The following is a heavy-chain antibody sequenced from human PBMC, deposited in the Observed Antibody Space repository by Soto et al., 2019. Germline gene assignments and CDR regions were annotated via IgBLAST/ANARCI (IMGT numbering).Heavy chain of an antibody. CDR2: ISWNSGSI. D-gene: IGHD4-17*01. Sequence: GGSLRLSCAASGFTFDDYAMHWVRQAPGKGLEWVSGISWNSGSIGYADSVKGRFTISRDNAKNSLYLQMNSLRAEDTALYYCAKDRERISYGVDFDYWGQGTLVTVSS. J-gene: IGHJ4*02. CDR1: GFTFDDYA. CDR3: AKDRERISYGVDFDY. V-gene: IGHV3-9*01.